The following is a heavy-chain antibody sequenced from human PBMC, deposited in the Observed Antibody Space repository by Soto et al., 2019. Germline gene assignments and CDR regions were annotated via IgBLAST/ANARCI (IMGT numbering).Heavy chain of an antibody. Sequence: QPGGSLRLSCAASGFTFSGSAMHWVRQASGKGLEWVGRIRSKANSYATAYAASVKGRFTISRDDSKNTAYLQMNSLKTEDTAVYYCTRHVPLVVPAAKGNYYYYMDVWGKGTTVTVSS. J-gene: IGHJ6*03. D-gene: IGHD2-2*01. CDR2: IRSKANSYAT. CDR3: TRHVPLVVPAAKGNYYYYMDV. V-gene: IGHV3-73*01. CDR1: GFTFSGSA.